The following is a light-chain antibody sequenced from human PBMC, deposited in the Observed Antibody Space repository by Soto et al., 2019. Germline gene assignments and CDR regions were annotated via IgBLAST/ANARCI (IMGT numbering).Light chain of an antibody. CDR3: QQYNSGGT. J-gene: IGKJ1*01. CDR2: EAS. Sequence: IMMTQSPATLSVSPGERVALSCRASQSVRSNLAWYQQKPGQAPRLLIYEASARATSVPARFSGSGSGTEFTLTSSSLQSEDFAVYYCQQYNSGGTFGQGTKVEIK. CDR1: QSVRSN. V-gene: IGKV3-15*01.